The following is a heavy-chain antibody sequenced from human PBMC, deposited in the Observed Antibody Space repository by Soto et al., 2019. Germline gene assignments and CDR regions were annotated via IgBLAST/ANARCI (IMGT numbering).Heavy chain of an antibody. V-gene: IGHV2-26*01. CDR2: IFSNDEK. D-gene: IGHD2-2*01. CDR3: ARTWLQLQPCGMDV. Sequence: QVTLKESGPVLVKPTETLTLPCTVSGFSLKNARVGMTWTRQPPGKALEWLAVIFSNDEKSYSTSLKSRLTISKDTSKSQVVLTMSNLDPLDTGTYFCARTWLQLQPCGMDVWGQGTTVTVSS. J-gene: IGHJ6*02. CDR1: GFSLKNARVG.